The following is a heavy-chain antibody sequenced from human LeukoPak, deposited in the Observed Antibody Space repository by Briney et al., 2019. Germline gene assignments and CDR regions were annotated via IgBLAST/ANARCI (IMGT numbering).Heavy chain of an antibody. Sequence: SETLSLTCTVSGGSISSYYWSWIRQPPGKGLEWIGYIYYSGSTNYNPSLKSRVTISVDTSKNQFSPKLSSVTAADTAVYYCARAIHCYDSSGYYYPDDAFDIWGQGTMVTVSS. D-gene: IGHD3-22*01. CDR1: GGSISSYY. V-gene: IGHV4-59*01. J-gene: IGHJ3*02. CDR2: IYYSGST. CDR3: ARAIHCYDSSGYYYPDDAFDI.